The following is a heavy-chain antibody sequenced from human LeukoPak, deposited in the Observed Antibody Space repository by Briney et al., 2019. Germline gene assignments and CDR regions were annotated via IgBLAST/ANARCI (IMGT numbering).Heavy chain of an antibody. Sequence: AASVKVSCKASGYTFSNYDINWVRQATGQGLEWMGWMRPNSDNTGYAQKFQGRLTMTTNTSINTAYMELNSLTSEDTAVYYCARGSQRGGNSDWGQGTLVTASS. CDR3: ARGSQRGGNSD. J-gene: IGHJ4*02. V-gene: IGHV1-8*02. CDR2: MRPNSDNT. D-gene: IGHD4-23*01. CDR1: GYTFSNYD.